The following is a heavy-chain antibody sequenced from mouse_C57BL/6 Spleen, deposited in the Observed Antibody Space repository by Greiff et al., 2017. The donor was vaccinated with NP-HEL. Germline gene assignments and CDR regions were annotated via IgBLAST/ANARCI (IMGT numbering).Heavy chain of an antibody. CDR2: IDPSDSET. J-gene: IGHJ2*01. CDR3: ARSLFTTVVATGYFDY. CDR1: GYTFTSYW. V-gene: IGHV1-52*01. D-gene: IGHD1-1*01. Sequence: QVQLQQPGAELVRPGSSVKLSCKASGYTFTSYWMHWVKQRPIQGLEWIGNIDPSDSETHYNQKFKDKATLTVDKSSSTAYMQLSSLTSEDSAVYYCARSLFTTVVATGYFDYWGQGTTLTVSS.